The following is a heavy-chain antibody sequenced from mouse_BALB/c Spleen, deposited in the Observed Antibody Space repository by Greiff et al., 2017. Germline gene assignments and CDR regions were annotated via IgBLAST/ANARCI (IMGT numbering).Heavy chain of an antibody. Sequence: EVKLMESGAELVRPGALVKLSCKASGFNIKDYYMHWVKQRPEQGLEWIGWIDPENGNTIYDPKFQGKASITADTSSNTAYLQLSSLTSEDTAVYYCARHYYGYSYAMDYWGQGTSVTVSS. CDR3: ARHYYGYSYAMDY. V-gene: IGHV14-1*02. CDR2: IDPENGNT. J-gene: IGHJ4*01. D-gene: IGHD1-2*01. CDR1: GFNIKDYY.